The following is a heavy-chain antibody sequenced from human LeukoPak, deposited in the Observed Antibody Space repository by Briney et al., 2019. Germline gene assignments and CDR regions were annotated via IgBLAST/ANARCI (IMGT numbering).Heavy chain of an antibody. J-gene: IGHJ4*02. D-gene: IGHD1-14*01. V-gene: IGHV2-70*01. CDR1: GFALDTTGLC. CDR3: ARSACKWRHLYTFDF. Sequence: SGPALVKPTQTLTLTCNFSGFALDTTGLCVSWIRQPPGKAQEWLAPIDWGDDKSYTPSLKTRLTISKDTSENRVVLTMTTMDPVDTATYYCARSACKWRHLYTFDFWGQGTLVTVSS. CDR2: IDWGDDK.